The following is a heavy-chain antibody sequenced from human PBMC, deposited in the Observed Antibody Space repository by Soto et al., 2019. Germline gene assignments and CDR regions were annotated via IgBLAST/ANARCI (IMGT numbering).Heavy chain of an antibody. CDR1: GYTFTSYG. Sequence: ASVKVSCKASGYTFTSYGISWVRQAPGQGLEWMGWISAYNGNTNYAQELQGRVTMTTDTSTSTAYMELRSLRSDDTAVYYCAREGRADYGVRPYYYYGMDVWGQGTTVTVSS. CDR2: ISAYNGNT. J-gene: IGHJ6*02. D-gene: IGHD4-17*01. CDR3: AREGRADYGVRPYYYYGMDV. V-gene: IGHV1-18*01.